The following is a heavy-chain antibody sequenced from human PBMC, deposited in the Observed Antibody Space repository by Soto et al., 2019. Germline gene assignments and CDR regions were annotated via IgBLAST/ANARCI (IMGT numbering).Heavy chain of an antibody. J-gene: IGHJ4*02. CDR2: IHYSGTT. Sequence: SETLSLTCSVSGDSVSRGSYYWTWIRQPPGKGLEWIGYIHYSGTTSFFPSYNPSLRSRVTISEDTSKNQFSLKLLSVTTADTAVYFCAAGEASSRNLAPYYLDFWGQGTLVTVSS. CDR1: GDSVSRGSYY. V-gene: IGHV4-61*01. D-gene: IGHD6-13*01. CDR3: AAGEASSRNLAPYYLDF.